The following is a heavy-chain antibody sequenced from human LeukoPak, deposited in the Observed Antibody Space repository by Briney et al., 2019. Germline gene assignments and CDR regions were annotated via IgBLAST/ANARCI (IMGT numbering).Heavy chain of an antibody. CDR3: ARTSGSYLYAFDI. V-gene: IGHV1-2*02. J-gene: IGHJ3*02. CDR2: INPNSGGT. CDR1: GYTFTGYY. Sequence: ASVKVSCKASGYTFTGYYMHWVRQAPGQGLEWMGWINPNSGGTNYAQKFQGRVTMTRDTSISTAYMELSRLRSDDTAVYYCARTSGSYLYAFDIWGQGTMVTVSS. D-gene: IGHD1-26*01.